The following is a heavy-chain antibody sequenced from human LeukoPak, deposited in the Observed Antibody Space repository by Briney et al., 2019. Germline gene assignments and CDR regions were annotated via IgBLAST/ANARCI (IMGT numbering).Heavy chain of an antibody. D-gene: IGHD5-18*01. CDR3: ARDLGYSYGYVVDY. J-gene: IGHJ4*02. V-gene: IGHV3-30-3*01. Sequence: GRSLRLSCAASVFTFSSYAMHWVRQAPGKGLEWVAVISYDGSNKYYADSVKGRFTISRDNSKNTLYLQMNSLRAEDTAVYYCARDLGYSYGYVVDYWGQGTLVTVSS. CDR2: ISYDGSNK. CDR1: VFTFSSYA.